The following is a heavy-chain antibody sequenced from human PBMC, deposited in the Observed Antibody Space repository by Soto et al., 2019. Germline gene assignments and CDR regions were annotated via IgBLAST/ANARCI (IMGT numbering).Heavy chain of an antibody. V-gene: IGHV3-33*01. CDR3: ARGSGTVTTRGNYYYMDV. Sequence: GGSLRLSCAASGFTFSSYGMHWVRQAPGKGLEWVAVIWYDGSNKYYADSVKGRFTISRDNSKNTQYLQMNSLRAEDTAVYYCARGSGTVTTRGNYYYMDVWGKGTTVTVSS. CDR1: GFTFSSYG. CDR2: IWYDGSNK. D-gene: IGHD4-17*01. J-gene: IGHJ6*03.